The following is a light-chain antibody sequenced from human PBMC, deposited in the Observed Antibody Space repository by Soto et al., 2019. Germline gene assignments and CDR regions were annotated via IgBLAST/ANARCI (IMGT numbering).Light chain of an antibody. Sequence: SAPVGDRVTVTCRASQGINSYLAWYQQKPGKAPKLLIYTASTLQSGVPSRFSGSGSGTEFTLTISSLQPEDVATYFCQQYNTYSGTFGQGTKVDIK. V-gene: IGKV1-9*01. J-gene: IGKJ1*01. CDR1: QGINSY. CDR3: QQYNTYSGT. CDR2: TAS.